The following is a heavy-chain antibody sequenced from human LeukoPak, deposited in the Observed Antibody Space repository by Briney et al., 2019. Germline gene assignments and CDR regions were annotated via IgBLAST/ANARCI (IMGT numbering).Heavy chain of an antibody. CDR1: GFTFSSYW. V-gene: IGHV3-74*01. Sequence: GGSLRLSCAASGFTFSSYWVHWVRQAPGKGLVWVSRINSDGSSTSYADSVKGRFTISRDNAKNTLYLQMNSLRAEDTAVYYCARARYYYDSSGYYFSDAFDIWGQGTMVTVSS. CDR2: INSDGSST. J-gene: IGHJ3*02. D-gene: IGHD3-22*01. CDR3: ARARYYYDSSGYYFSDAFDI.